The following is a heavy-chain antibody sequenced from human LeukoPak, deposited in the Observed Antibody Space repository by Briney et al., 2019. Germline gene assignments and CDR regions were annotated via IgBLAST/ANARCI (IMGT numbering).Heavy chain of an antibody. CDR1: GYTFTSYG. J-gene: IGHJ5*02. CDR2: VSAYNGNT. V-gene: IGHV1-18*01. Sequence: GASVKVSCKASGYTFTSYGISWVRQAPGQGLEWMGWVSAYNGNTNYARKLQGRVTMTTDTSTSTAYMELRSLRSDDTAVYYCARGSSVLRYFDWLSFSDWFDPWGQGTLVTVSS. CDR3: ARGSSVLRYFDWLSFSDWFDP. D-gene: IGHD3-9*01.